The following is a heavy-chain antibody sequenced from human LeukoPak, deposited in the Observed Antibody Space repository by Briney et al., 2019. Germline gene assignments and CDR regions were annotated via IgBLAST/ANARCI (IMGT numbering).Heavy chain of an antibody. CDR2: INPSGGST. V-gene: IGHV1-46*01. J-gene: IGHJ6*03. D-gene: IGHD4-17*01. CDR1: GYTFTSYY. Sequence: ASVKVSCKASGYTFTSYYMHWVRQAPGQGLEWMGIINPSGGSTSYAQKFQGRVTMTRDMSTSTVYMELSSPRSEDTAVYYCARDRYGDHGGSGVDYYYYMDVWGKGTTVTVSS. CDR3: ARDRYGDHGGSGVDYYYYMDV.